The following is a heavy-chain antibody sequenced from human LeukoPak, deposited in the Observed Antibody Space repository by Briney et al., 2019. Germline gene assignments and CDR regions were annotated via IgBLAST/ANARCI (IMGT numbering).Heavy chain of an antibody. CDR3: AKVVTAIRISYYFDY. Sequence: GGSLRLSCAASGFTFSSYWMSWVRQAPGKGLEWVANIKQDGSEKYYVDSVKGRFTISRDNSKNTLYLQMNSLRAEDTAVYYCAKVVTAIRISYYFDYWGQGTLVTVSS. J-gene: IGHJ4*02. CDR2: IKQDGSEK. D-gene: IGHD2-21*02. CDR1: GFTFSSYW. V-gene: IGHV3-7*03.